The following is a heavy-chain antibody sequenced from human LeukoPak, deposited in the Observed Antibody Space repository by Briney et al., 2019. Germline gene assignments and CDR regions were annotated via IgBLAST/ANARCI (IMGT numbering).Heavy chain of an antibody. D-gene: IGHD2-2*02. V-gene: IGHV4-30-2*01. Sequence: LSLPCPVSGGSIISGGYYWSWIRQPPGKGLEWIGYIYHSGSTYYNPSLKSRVTISVDRSKNQFSLKLSSVTAADTAVYYCARGGGIVVVPAAINYWGQGTLVTVSS. CDR3: ARGGGIVVVPAAINY. CDR2: IYHSGST. CDR1: GGSIISGGYY. J-gene: IGHJ4*02.